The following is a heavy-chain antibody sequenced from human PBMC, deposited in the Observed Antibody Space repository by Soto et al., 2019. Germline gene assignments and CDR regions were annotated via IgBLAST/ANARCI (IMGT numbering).Heavy chain of an antibody. J-gene: IGHJ4*02. Sequence: EVQLLESGGGLVQPGGSLRLSCAASGFTLSGYVMSWVRQAPGKGLEWVSDISGSGDHIFYADSVKGRFTISRDNSKNTLYLQMNSVRDEDTAVYYCAKRSHPFDKWGQGTLVTVSS. CDR2: ISGSGDHI. CDR3: AKRSHPFDK. V-gene: IGHV3-23*01. CDR1: GFTLSGYV.